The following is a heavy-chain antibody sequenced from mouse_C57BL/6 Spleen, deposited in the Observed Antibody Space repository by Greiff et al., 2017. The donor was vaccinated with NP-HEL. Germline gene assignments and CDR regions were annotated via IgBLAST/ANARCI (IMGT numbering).Heavy chain of an antibody. CDR2: ISYDGSN. Sequence: EVKLMESGPGLVKPSQSLSLTCSVTGYSITSGYYWNWIRQFPGNKLEWMGYISYDGSNNYNPSLKNRISITRDTSKNQFFLKLNSVTTEDTATYYCARGDYYGSSRYYFDYWGQGTTLTVSS. J-gene: IGHJ2*01. CDR1: GYSITSGYY. D-gene: IGHD1-1*01. CDR3: ARGDYYGSSRYYFDY. V-gene: IGHV3-6*01.